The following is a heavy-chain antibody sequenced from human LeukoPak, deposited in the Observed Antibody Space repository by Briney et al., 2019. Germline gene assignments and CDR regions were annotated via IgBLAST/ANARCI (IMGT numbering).Heavy chain of an antibody. J-gene: IGHJ4*02. Sequence: SETLSLTCTVSGGSISSYDWSWIRHPPWKGLEWIGYIYYSGSTNYNLSLKSRVTISVDTSKNQFSLKLSSVTAADTAVYYCARGGRWAYGDYLFDYWGQGTLVTVSS. CDR1: GGSISSYD. D-gene: IGHD4-17*01. CDR2: IYYSGST. V-gene: IGHV4-59*01. CDR3: ARGGRWAYGDYLFDY.